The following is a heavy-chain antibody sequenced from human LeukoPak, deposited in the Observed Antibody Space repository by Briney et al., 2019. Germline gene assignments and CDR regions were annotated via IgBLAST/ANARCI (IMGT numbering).Heavy chain of an antibody. J-gene: IGHJ4*02. Sequence: PGGSLRLSCAASGFTLSSYAMSWVRQAPGKGLEWVPAISGSGGSTYYADSVKGRFTISRDNSKNTLYLQMNSLRAEDTAVYYCAKDLRYGDPTPFDYWGQGALVTVSS. CDR3: AKDLRYGDPTPFDY. D-gene: IGHD4-17*01. V-gene: IGHV3-23*01. CDR1: GFTLSSYA. CDR2: ISGSGGST.